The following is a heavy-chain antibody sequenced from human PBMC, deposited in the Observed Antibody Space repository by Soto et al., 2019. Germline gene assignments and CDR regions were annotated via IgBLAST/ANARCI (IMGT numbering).Heavy chain of an antibody. CDR2: IYHSGST. J-gene: IGHJ4*02. V-gene: IGHV4-30-2*05. CDR1: GGSISSGGYS. Sequence: PSETLSLTCAVSGGSISSGGYSWSWIRQPPGKGLEWIGYIYHSGSTYYNPSLKSRVTISVDTSKNQFSLKLSSVTAADTAVYYCARGSPGGGWNDPDTFDYCGEGTLVTVSS. D-gene: IGHD1-1*01. CDR3: ARGSPGGGWNDPDTFDY.